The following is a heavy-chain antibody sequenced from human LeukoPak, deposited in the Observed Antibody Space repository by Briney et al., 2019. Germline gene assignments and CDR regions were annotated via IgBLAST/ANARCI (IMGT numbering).Heavy chain of an antibody. V-gene: IGHV4-34*01. CDR2: INHSGST. CDR1: GGSFSGYY. J-gene: IGHJ4*02. CDR3: ARGSIYDY. Sequence: SETLSLTCAVYGGSFSGYYWSWIRQPPGKGLEWIGEINHSGSTNYNPSLKSRVTISVDTSKNQFSLKLSSVTAADTAVYYCARGSIYDYWGQGTLVTASS. D-gene: IGHD3-3*01.